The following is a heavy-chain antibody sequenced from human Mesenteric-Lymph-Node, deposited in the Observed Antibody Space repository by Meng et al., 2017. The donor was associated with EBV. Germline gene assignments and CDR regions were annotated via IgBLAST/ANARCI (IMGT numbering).Heavy chain of an antibody. Sequence: HVPLLESGPGPVQAEGTRALTHAHSEHSISSSNWWNWVRQAPGKGLEWIGQISHTGTTNDNPSLKSRVTISLDMSKHQFSLTLNSVTAADTAVYYCARRDVDGYYNYFDPWGRGTLVTVSS. CDR2: ISHTGTT. CDR3: ARRDVDGYYNYFDP. D-gene: IGHD3-22*01. J-gene: IGHJ5*02. V-gene: IGHV4-4*02. CDR1: EHSISSSNW.